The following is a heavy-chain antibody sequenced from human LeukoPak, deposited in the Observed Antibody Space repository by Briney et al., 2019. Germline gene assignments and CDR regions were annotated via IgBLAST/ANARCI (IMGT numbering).Heavy chain of an antibody. Sequence: PGGSLRLSCAVSGFTVSGNYMSWVRQAPGKGLEWVGRIKSKTDGGTTDYAAPVKGRFTISRDDSKNTLYLQMNSLKTEDTAMYYCTTDRVGWIQVLFDYWGQGILVTVSS. J-gene: IGHJ4*02. CDR3: TTDRVGWIQVLFDY. D-gene: IGHD5-18*01. CDR2: IKSKTDGGTT. CDR1: GFTVSGNY. V-gene: IGHV3-15*01.